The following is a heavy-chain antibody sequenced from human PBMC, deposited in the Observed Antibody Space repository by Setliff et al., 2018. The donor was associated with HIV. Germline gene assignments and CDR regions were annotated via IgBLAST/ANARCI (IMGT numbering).Heavy chain of an antibody. CDR3: ARGGSGSSYYYYYMDV. CDR2: IYTSGST. V-gene: IGHV4-4*07. CDR1: GGSISSYY. D-gene: IGHD3-10*01. Sequence: SETLSLTCTVSGGSISSYYWSWIRQPAGKGLEWIGRIYTSGSTNYNPSLKSRVTMSVDTSKNQFSLKLSSVTAADTAVYYCARGGSGSSYYYYYMDVWGKGTTVTVSS. J-gene: IGHJ6*03.